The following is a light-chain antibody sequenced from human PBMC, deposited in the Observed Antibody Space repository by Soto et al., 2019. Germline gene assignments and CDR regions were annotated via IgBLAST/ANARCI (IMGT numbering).Light chain of an antibody. CDR3: AALYYSLCGYV. CDR2: RNN. J-gene: IGLJ1*01. CDR1: SSNIGSNY. V-gene: IGLV1-47*01. Sequence: QSVLTQPPSASGTPGQRVTISCSGSSSNIGSNYVYWYQQLPATAPKLLIPRNNQRPSGVPDRFSGSKSGTSASLAISVLRSEDEADYYCAALYYSLCGYVFLTGTKLTVL.